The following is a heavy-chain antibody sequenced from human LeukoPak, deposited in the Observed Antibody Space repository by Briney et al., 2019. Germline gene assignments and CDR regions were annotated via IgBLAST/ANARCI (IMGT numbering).Heavy chain of an antibody. V-gene: IGHV4-59*01. CDR3: ARFEYYYDSSGHFDY. J-gene: IGHJ4*02. CDR1: GGSISSYY. CDR2: IYYSGST. D-gene: IGHD3-22*01. Sequence: PSETLSLTCTVSGGSISSYYWSWIRQPPGKGLEWIGYIYYSGSTNYNPSLKSRVTISVDTSKNQFSLKLSSVTAADTAVYYCARFEYYYDSSGHFDYWGQGTLVTVSS.